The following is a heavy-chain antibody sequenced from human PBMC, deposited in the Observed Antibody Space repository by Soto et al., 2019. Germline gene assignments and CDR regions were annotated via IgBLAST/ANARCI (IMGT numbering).Heavy chain of an antibody. CDR2: IDNDGSST. Sequence: EVQLVESGGDLIQPGGSLRLSCATSGFKFSSYWMHWVRQTPGKGLVWVSRIDNDGSSTVYADSVKGRFTISIDNAKNTLYLQMNSLRAEDTAVYYCARGGTYCSTTSCYFDYWGQGTLVTVSS. D-gene: IGHD2-2*01. J-gene: IGHJ4*02. V-gene: IGHV3-74*01. CDR3: ARGGTYCSTTSCYFDY. CDR1: GFKFSSYW.